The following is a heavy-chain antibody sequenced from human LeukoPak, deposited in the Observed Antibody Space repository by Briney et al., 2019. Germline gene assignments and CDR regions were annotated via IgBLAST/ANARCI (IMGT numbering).Heavy chain of an antibody. J-gene: IGHJ4*02. CDR3: ARISSLAVAGIN. CDR2: ISSSGSTI. V-gene: IGHV3-48*03. D-gene: IGHD6-19*01. Sequence: GGSLRLSCAASGFTFSSYERNWVRQAPGKGLEWVSYISSSGSTIYYADSMKRRFTISRDNAKNSLYLQMNSLRAEHTAVYYCARISSLAVAGINWGQGTLVTVSS. CDR1: GFTFSSYE.